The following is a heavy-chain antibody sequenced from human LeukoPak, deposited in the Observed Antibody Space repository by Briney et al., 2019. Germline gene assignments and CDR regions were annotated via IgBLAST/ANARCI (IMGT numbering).Heavy chain of an antibody. J-gene: IGHJ4*02. CDR2: IKQDGSET. Sequence: GGSLRLSCVASGFPFSNYWMTWVRQAPGKGLEWVANIKQDGSETHYVDSVKGRFTISRDNAKNSLYLQMNSLRAEDAGLYYCARDAHSSSWYQDYWGQATLVTVSS. CDR1: GFPFSNYW. D-gene: IGHD6-13*01. CDR3: ARDAHSSSWYQDY. V-gene: IGHV3-7*01.